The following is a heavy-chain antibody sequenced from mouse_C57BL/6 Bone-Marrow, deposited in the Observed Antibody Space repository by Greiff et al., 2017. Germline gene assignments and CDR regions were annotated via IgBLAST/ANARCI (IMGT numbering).Heavy chain of an antibody. J-gene: IGHJ3*01. CDR2: IYPRSGNT. Sequence: QVQLQQSGAELARPGASVKLSCKASGYTFTSYGISWVKQRTGQGLEWIGEIYPRSGNTYYNEKFKGKATLTADKSSSTAYMERRSLTSEDSAVYFCAGVWSSWFAYWGQGTLVTVSA. D-gene: IGHD2-10*02. CDR3: AGVWSSWFAY. V-gene: IGHV1-81*01. CDR1: GYTFTSYG.